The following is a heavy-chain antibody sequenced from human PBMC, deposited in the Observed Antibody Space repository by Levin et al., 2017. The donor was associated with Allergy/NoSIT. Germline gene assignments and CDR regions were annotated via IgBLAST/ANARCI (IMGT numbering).Heavy chain of an antibody. V-gene: IGHV4-34*01. CDR2: INRSGST. J-gene: IGHJ5*02. D-gene: IGHD5-18*01. CDR1: GGSFSGYY. Sequence: SQTLSLTCAVYGGSFSGYYWSWIRQPPGKGLEWIGEINRSGSTNYNPSLKSRVTISVDMSKNQVSLKLSSVTAADTAVYYCARGVSRGYNYGYYFASSMVYNWFVPWGQGTPVTVSS. CDR3: ARGVSRGYNYGYYFASSMVYNWFVP.